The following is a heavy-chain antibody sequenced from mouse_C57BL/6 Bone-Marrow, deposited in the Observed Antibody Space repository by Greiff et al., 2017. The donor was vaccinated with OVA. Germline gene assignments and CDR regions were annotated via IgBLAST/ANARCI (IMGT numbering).Heavy chain of an antibody. CDR1: GYSITSDY. Sequence: EVKLLESGPGLAKPSQTLSLTCSVTGYSITSDYWNWIRKFPGNKLEYMGYISYSGSTYYNPSLKSRISITRDTSKNQYYLQLNSVTTEDTATYYCARSRGSSLYYYAMDYWGQGTSVTVSS. CDR2: ISYSGST. D-gene: IGHD1-1*01. J-gene: IGHJ4*01. V-gene: IGHV3-8*01. CDR3: ARSRGSSLYYYAMDY.